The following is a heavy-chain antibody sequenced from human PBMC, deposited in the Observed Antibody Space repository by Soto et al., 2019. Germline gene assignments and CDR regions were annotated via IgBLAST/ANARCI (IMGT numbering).Heavy chain of an antibody. CDR1: GGSFSGYY. D-gene: IGHD3-3*01. CDR3: ARDNYDFWSGSYYYYYYGMDV. Sequence: SETLSLTCAVYGGSFSGYYWSWIRQPPGKGLEWIGEINHSGSTNYNPSLKSRVTISVDTSKNQFSLKLSSVTAADTAVYYCARDNYDFWSGSYYYYYYGMDVWGQGTTVTVSS. J-gene: IGHJ6*02. CDR2: INHSGST. V-gene: IGHV4-34*01.